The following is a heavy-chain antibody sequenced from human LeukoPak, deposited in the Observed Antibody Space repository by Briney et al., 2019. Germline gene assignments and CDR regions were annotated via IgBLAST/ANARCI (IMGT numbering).Heavy chain of an antibody. D-gene: IGHD5-24*01. J-gene: IGHJ4*02. CDR2: ISYDGSNK. CDR3: ARGGWLQLGYYFDY. Sequence: GGSLRLSCAASGFTFSSYAMHWVRRAPGKGLEWVAVISYDGSNKYYADSVEGRFTISRDNSKNTLYLQMNSLRAEDTAVYYCARGGWLQLGYYFDYWGQGTLVTVS. CDR1: GFTFSSYA. V-gene: IGHV3-30-3*01.